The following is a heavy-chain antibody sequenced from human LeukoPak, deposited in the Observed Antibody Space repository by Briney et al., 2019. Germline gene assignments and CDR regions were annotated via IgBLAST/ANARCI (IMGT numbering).Heavy chain of an antibody. J-gene: IGHJ4*02. CDR1: GFTFSGAW. Sequence: GSLRLSCTASGFTFSGAWMNWVRQAPGKGLEWVANIREDGTEKNYVDSVKGRFTISRDNAKNSLFLQMSNLRDDDTAIYYCARHVGISFWGQGTLVTVSS. CDR2: IREDGTEK. V-gene: IGHV3-7*01. CDR3: ARHVGISF. D-gene: IGHD7-27*01.